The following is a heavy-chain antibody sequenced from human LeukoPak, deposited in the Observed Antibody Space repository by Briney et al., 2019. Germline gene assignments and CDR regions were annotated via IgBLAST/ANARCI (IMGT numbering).Heavy chain of an antibody. D-gene: IGHD2-2*01. CDR2: ISAYNGNT. J-gene: IGHJ4*02. V-gene: IGHV1-18*01. CDR1: GYTFTSYG. CDR3: ARVRGIVVVPAAQDGDY. Sequence: ASVKVSCKASGYTFTSYGISWVRQAPGQGLEWMGWISAYNGNTNYAQKLQGRVTMTTDTSTSTAYMELRSLRSDDTAVYYCARVRGIVVVPAAQDGDYWGQGTLVTVSS.